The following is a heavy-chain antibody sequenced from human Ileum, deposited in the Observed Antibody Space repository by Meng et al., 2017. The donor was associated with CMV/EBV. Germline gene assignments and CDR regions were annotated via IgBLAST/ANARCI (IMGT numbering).Heavy chain of an antibody. D-gene: IGHD1-26*01. J-gene: IGHJ4*02. Sequence: QVPSPTWGAGLLTPSEPLSLTCGFNGGSFSSFSWTLIRQPPGKGPEWIGDINHRGTTNYSPSLKSRVTISIDTSKKQFSLRLSSLTAADTAVYYCTRGRVGDWGFDFWGQGTLVTVSS. CDR2: INHRGTT. CDR3: TRGRVGDWGFDF. CDR1: GGSFSSFS. V-gene: IGHV4-34*01.